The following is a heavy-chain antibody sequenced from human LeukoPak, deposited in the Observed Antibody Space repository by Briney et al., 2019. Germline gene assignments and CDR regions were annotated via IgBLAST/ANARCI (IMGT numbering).Heavy chain of an antibody. J-gene: IGHJ4*03. Sequence: SETLSLTCTVSGGSISTYYWNWIRQPPGKGLEWIGYIYFSGSINYNRSLKSRVTISVDTSKNQFSLSLNSVTAAHTPVYYFSGGTGSYFTPYYFYFLGQGTLVTVFS. D-gene: IGHD1-26*01. CDR2: IYFSGSI. CDR1: GGSISTYY. V-gene: IGHV4-59*01. CDR3: SGGTGSYFTPYYFYF.